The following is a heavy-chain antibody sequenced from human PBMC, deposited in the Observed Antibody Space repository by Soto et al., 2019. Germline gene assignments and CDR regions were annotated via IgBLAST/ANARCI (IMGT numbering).Heavy chain of an antibody. Sequence: LRLSCAASGFTFSSYGMHWVRQAPGKGLEWVAVISYDGSNKYYADSVKGRFTISRDNSKNTLYLQMNSLRAEDTAVYYCAKGRYYDSSGPGYWGQGTLVTVSS. D-gene: IGHD3-22*01. CDR2: ISYDGSNK. CDR3: AKGRYYDSSGPGY. V-gene: IGHV3-30*18. J-gene: IGHJ4*02. CDR1: GFTFSSYG.